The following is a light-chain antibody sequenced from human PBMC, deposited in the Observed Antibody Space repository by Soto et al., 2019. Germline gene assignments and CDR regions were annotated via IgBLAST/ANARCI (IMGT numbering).Light chain of an antibody. J-gene: IGLJ2*01. CDR3: SSYTTSSTPV. V-gene: IGLV2-14*01. Sequence: QSALTQPASVSGSPGQSITISCTGTSSDVGAFNYVSWYQQNPGKAPKLMIYDVSDRPSGVSNRFSGSKSGDTAFLTISGLQAEDEAHYYCSSYTTSSTPVFGGGTKLTVL. CDR2: DVS. CDR1: SSDVGAFNY.